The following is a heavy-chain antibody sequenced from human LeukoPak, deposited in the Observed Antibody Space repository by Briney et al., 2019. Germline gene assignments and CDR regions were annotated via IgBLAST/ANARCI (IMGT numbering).Heavy chain of an antibody. J-gene: IGHJ4*02. CDR2: ISGSGGST. V-gene: IGHV3-23*01. Sequence: PGGSLRLSCAASGFTFSSYAMSWVRQAPGQGLEWVSAISGSGGSTYYADSVKGRFTISRDNSKNTLYLQMNSLRAEDTAVYYCAKDRLSDGMWYSSGWTGGLWDYWGQGTLVTVSS. CDR3: AKDRLSDGMWYSSGWTGGLWDY. CDR1: GFTFSSYA. D-gene: IGHD6-19*01.